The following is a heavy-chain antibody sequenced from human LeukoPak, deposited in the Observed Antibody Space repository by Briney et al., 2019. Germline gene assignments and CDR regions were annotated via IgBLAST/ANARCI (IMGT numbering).Heavy chain of an antibody. CDR1: GGSFSGYY. D-gene: IGHD5-12*01. Sequence: PSETLSLTCAVYGGSFSGYYWSWIRQPPGKGLEWIGEINHSGSTNYNPSLKSRVTISVDTSKNQFSLKLGSVTAADTAVYYCARGWLYFDYWGQGTLVTVSS. CDR3: ARGWLYFDY. V-gene: IGHV4-34*01. J-gene: IGHJ4*02. CDR2: INHSGST.